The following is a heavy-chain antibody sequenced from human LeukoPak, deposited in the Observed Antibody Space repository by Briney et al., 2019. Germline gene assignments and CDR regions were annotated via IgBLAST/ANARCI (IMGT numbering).Heavy chain of an antibody. J-gene: IGHJ4*02. CDR3: ARAYCGGDCYCDY. Sequence: PGGSLRLSCAASGFTSSSYEMNWVRQAPGKGLEWVSYISSSGSTIYYADSVKGRFTISRDNAKNSLYLQMNSLRAEDTAVYYCARAYCGGDCYCDYWGQGTLVTVSS. CDR2: ISSSGSTI. CDR1: GFTSSSYE. V-gene: IGHV3-48*03. D-gene: IGHD2-21*02.